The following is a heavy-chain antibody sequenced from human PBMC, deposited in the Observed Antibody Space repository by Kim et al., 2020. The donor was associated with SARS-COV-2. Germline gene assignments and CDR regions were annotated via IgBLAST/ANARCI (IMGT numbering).Heavy chain of an antibody. D-gene: IGHD2-15*01. CDR2: IIAIFGTP. V-gene: IGHV1-69*13. CDR1: GGTFSTYT. J-gene: IGHJ4*02. Sequence: SVKVSCKASGGTFSTYTITWVRQAPGQGLEWMGGIIAIFGTPDYAQNFQGRVTLSEDESTKTVYMELSSLRAEDTAVYYCAKKEIVGALDYWGQGTLGTVS. CDR3: AKKEIVGALDY.